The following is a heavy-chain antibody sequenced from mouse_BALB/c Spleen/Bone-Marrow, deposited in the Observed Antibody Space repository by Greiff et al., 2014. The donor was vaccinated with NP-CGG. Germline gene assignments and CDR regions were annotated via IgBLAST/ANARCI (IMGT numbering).Heavy chain of an antibody. CDR1: GYTFTSYY. CDR2: INPKNGGT. CDR3: TRSGYAMDY. V-gene: IGHV1S81*02. J-gene: IGHJ4*01. Sequence: VQLQQSGAELVKPGASVKLSCKASGYTFTSYYMYWVKQRLGQGLEWIGEINPKNGGTNFNEKFKSKATLTVDKSSSTAYMQLSSLTSEDSAVYYCTRSGYAMDYWGQGTSVTVSS.